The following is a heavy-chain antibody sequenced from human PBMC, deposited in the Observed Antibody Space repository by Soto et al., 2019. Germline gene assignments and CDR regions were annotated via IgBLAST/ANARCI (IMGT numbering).Heavy chain of an antibody. J-gene: IGHJ4*02. V-gene: IGHV1-18*01. CDR1: GYTFHNYG. CDR2: ISGYNGNT. Sequence: QVLLMRSGPEVKKPGASVKVSCKASGYTFHNYGISWVRQVPGQGLEWMGWISGYNGNTNYAPKIQGRVTVTRDTSTATAYMELRSLRSDDTAIYYCARGSESFDLWGQGTLVTVSS. CDR3: ARGSESFDL. D-gene: IGHD1-26*01.